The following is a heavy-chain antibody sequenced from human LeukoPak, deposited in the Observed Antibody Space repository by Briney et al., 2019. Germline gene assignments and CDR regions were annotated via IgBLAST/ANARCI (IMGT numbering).Heavy chain of an antibody. Sequence: ASVKVSCKASGYTFTSYDINWVRQATGQGLEWMGWMNPNSGNTGYAQKFQGRVTMTRNTSISTAYMELSSLRSEDTAVYYCASYGTRYWYFDLWGRGTLVTVSS. V-gene: IGHV1-8*01. CDR3: ASYGTRYWYFDL. D-gene: IGHD1-26*01. CDR2: MNPNSGNT. J-gene: IGHJ2*01. CDR1: GYTFTSYD.